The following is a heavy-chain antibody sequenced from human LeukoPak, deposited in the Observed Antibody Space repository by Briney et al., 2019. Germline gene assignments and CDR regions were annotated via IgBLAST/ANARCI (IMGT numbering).Heavy chain of an antibody. CDR3: AGRSSVAALVY. V-gene: IGHV4-34*04. Sequence: PSETLSLTCAVYGGSFSGYYWSWIRQPPGQGLEWIGEINHSGSTNNNPASKRRGTISVDTSKSHCAPKVRSVSAADTAVYFCAGRSSVAALVYWGQGTLFTVSS. D-gene: IGHD1-26*01. CDR1: GGSFSGYY. J-gene: IGHJ4*02. CDR2: INHSGST.